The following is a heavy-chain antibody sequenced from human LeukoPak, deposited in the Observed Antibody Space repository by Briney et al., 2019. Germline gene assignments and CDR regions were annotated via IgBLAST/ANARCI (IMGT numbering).Heavy chain of an antibody. Sequence: GGSLRLSCAASGFTFSSYDMPWVRQATGKGLEWVSAIGTAGDTYYPGSVKGRFTISRENAKNCLYLQMNSLRAGDTAVYYCARIPPFYGSGSLTGFFDYWGQGTLVTVSS. CDR1: GFTFSSYD. D-gene: IGHD3-10*01. V-gene: IGHV3-13*01. CDR3: ARIPPFYGSGSLTGFFDY. CDR2: IGTAGDT. J-gene: IGHJ4*02.